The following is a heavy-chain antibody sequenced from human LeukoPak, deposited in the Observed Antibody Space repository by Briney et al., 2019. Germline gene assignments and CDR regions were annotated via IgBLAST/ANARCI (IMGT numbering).Heavy chain of an antibody. Sequence: ASVRVSCKAPGYTFTSYDINWVRQATGQGLEWMGWMNPNSGNTGYAQKFQGRVTMTRNTSISTAYMELSSLRSEDTAVYYCARVDSSGYYYYYYYMDVWGKGTTVTISS. CDR1: GYTFTSYD. V-gene: IGHV1-8*01. J-gene: IGHJ6*03. CDR3: ARVDSSGYYYYYYYMDV. CDR2: MNPNSGNT. D-gene: IGHD3-22*01.